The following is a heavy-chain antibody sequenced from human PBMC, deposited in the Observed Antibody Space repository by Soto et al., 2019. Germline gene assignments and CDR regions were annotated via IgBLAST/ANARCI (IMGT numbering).Heavy chain of an antibody. CDR3: ARDGVGDYDSSGYYPTPNFDY. CDR2: ISSSSSYI. V-gene: IGHV3-21*01. CDR1: GFTFSSYS. D-gene: IGHD3-22*01. Sequence: PGGSLRLSCAASGFTFSSYSMNWVRQAPGKGLEWVSSISSSSSYIYYADSVKGRFTISRDNAKNSLYLQMNSLRAEDTAVYYCARDGVGDYDSSGYYPTPNFDYWRQGTLVTVSS. J-gene: IGHJ4*02.